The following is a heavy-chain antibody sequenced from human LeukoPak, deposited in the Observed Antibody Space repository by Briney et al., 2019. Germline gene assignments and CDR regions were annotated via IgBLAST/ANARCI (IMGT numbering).Heavy chain of an antibody. CDR3: AKFTREYCSSSSCPNWFDR. CDR2: LTDSGDAT. V-gene: IGHV3-23*01. D-gene: IGHD2-15*01. J-gene: IGHJ5*02. Sequence: GGSLRLSCAVSGFTFSHYAMSWVRQAPGTGLEWVGSLTDSGDATYYADSVKGRFTISRDNSKNIPYLQMNSLSAEDTAIYYCAKFTREYCSSSSCPNWFDRWGKGTLVTVSS. CDR1: GFTFSHYA.